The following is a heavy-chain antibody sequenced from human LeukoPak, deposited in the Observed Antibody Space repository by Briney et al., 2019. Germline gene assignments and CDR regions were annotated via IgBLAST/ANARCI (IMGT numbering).Heavy chain of an antibody. V-gene: IGHV3-23*01. CDR1: GFSFGSYA. CDR2: ISGSGVTGGGT. CDR3: ARGGAVTGDDAFDI. D-gene: IGHD1-20*01. J-gene: IGHJ3*02. Sequence: GGSLRLSCAASGFSFGSYAMNWVRQAPGKGLEWVSGISGSGVTGGGTYFADSVKGRITISRDNSENTLYLQLNSLRAEDTAVYYCARGGAVTGDDAFDIWGQGTMVTVSS.